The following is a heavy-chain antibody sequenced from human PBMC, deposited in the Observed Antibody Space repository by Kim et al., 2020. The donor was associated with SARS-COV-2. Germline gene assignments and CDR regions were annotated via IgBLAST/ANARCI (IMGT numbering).Heavy chain of an antibody. J-gene: IGHJ6*02. CDR3: AEDVGDYGGMAV. D-gene: IGHD3-16*01. V-gene: IGHV3-23*01. Sequence: YADAVTGRITISEDDSKTTLYLQLNSLRSEDTAVYYCAEDVGDYGGMAVWGHGTTVTVSS.